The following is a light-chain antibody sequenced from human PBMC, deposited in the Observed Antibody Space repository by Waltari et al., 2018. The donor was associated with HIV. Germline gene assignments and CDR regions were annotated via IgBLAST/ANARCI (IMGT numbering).Light chain of an antibody. CDR3: CSYAGSSWV. J-gene: IGLJ3*02. CDR1: SSAIAGYNT. Sequence: QSALTQPRSVSGSPGQSVTISCPGTSSAIAGYNTVSWYQQSPGKAPKLMIYDVSERPSGVPDRFSGSKSGNTASLTISGLQAEDETDYYCCSYAGSSWVFGGGTKLTVL. V-gene: IGLV2-11*01. CDR2: DVS.